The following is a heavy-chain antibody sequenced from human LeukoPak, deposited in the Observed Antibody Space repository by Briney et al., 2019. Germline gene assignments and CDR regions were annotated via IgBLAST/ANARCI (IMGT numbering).Heavy chain of an antibody. CDR3: ARAPHFGLRGAFDI. V-gene: IGHV3-53*01. J-gene: IGHJ3*02. D-gene: IGHD5-12*01. CDR2: IYSGGTT. CDR1: GFTVSSNY. Sequence: GGSLRLSCAASGFTVSSNYMTWVRQAPGKGLEWVSVIYSGGTTYYADSVKGRFTISRDNSKNTLYLQMNSLRAEDTAVYYCARAPHFGLRGAFDIWGQGTMVTVSS.